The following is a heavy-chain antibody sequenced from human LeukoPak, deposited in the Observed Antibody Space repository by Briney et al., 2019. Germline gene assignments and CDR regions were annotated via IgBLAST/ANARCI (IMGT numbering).Heavy chain of an antibody. V-gene: IGHV4-59*01. J-gene: IGHJ4*02. Sequence: SETLSLTCTVSGGSISSYYWSWIRQPPGKGLEWIGYIYYSGSTNYNPSLKSRVTISVDTSKNQFSLKLSSVTAADTAVYYCARSRAMDYDYWGQGTLVTVSS. CDR2: IYYSGST. D-gene: IGHD5-18*01. CDR3: ARSRAMDYDY. CDR1: GGSISSYY.